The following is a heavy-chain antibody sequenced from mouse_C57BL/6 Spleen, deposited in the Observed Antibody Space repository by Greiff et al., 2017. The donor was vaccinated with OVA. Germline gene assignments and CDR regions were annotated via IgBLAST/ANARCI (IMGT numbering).Heavy chain of an antibody. V-gene: IGHV1-52*01. J-gene: IGHJ1*03. CDR3: ARDTTVVAPYCDV. D-gene: IGHD1-1*01. CDR1: GYTFTSYW. CDR2: IDPSDSET. Sequence: VQLQQPGAELVRPGSSVKLSCKASGYTFTSYWMHWVKQRPIQGLEWIGNIDPSDSETHYNQKFKDKATLTVDKSSSTAYMQLSSLTSEDSAVYYCARDTTVVAPYCDVWGTGTTVTVSS.